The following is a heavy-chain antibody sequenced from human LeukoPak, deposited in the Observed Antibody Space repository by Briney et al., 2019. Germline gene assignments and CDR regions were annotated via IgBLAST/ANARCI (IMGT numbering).Heavy chain of an antibody. J-gene: IGHJ5*02. CDR3: ARSYGDYEYNWFDP. V-gene: IGHV4-34*01. Sequence: SETLSLTCAVYGGSFSGYYWSWIRQPPGKGLEWIGEINHSGSTNYNPSLKSRVTISVDTSKNRFSLKLSSVTAADTAVYYCARSYGDYEYNWFDPWGQGTLVTVSS. CDR2: INHSGST. CDR1: GGSFSGYY. D-gene: IGHD4-17*01.